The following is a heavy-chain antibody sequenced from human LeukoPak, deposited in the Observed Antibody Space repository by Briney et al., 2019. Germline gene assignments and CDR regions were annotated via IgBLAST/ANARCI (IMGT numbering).Heavy chain of an antibody. D-gene: IGHD3-9*01. CDR1: GYTFTTYD. Sequence: ASVKVSCKASGYTFTTYDINWVRQATGQGLEWMGWMNPNSGKTNFAQNFQGRVTMTRNTSISTAYMELTSLRSEDTAVYYCARGLVIEGFDSWGQGTLVTVSS. J-gene: IGHJ4*02. CDR3: ARGLVIEGFDS. V-gene: IGHV1-8*01. CDR2: MNPNSGKT.